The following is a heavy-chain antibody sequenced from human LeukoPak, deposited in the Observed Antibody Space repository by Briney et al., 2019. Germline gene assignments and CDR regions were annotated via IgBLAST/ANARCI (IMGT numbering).Heavy chain of an antibody. Sequence: SETLSLTCTVSGGSISSTFYYWGWIRQPPGKGLEWIGSIYYSGGTYYNPSLRSRVTISVDTSKNQFSLKLSSVTAADTAVYYCALHIVVVPAAKKKNWFDPWGQATLVTVSS. D-gene: IGHD2-2*01. J-gene: IGHJ5*02. V-gene: IGHV4-39*01. CDR2: IYYSGGT. CDR3: ALHIVVVPAAKKKNWFDP. CDR1: GGSISSTFYY.